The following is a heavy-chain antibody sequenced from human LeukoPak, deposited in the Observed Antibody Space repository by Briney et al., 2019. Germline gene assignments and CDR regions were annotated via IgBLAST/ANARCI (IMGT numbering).Heavy chain of an antibody. CDR1: GFTFSSYG. J-gene: IGHJ4*02. V-gene: IGHV3-53*01. CDR3: ARFPVVGATTLYYFDY. D-gene: IGHD1-26*01. Sequence: GRSLRLSCAASGFTFSSYGMHWVRQAPGKGLEWVSVIYSGGSTYYADSVKGRFTISRDNSKNTLYLQMNSLRAEDTAVYYCARFPVVGATTLYYFDYWGQGTLVTVSS. CDR2: IYSGGST.